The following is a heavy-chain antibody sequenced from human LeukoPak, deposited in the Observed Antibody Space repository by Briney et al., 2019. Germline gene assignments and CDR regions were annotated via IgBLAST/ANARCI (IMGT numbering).Heavy chain of an antibody. CDR1: GGSISSSSYY. CDR2: IYYSGST. J-gene: IGHJ4*02. CDR3: ARSSSSSQDY. Sequence: SETLSLTCTVSGGSISSSSYYWGWIRQPPGKGLEWIGSIYYSGSTYYNPSLKSRVTISVDTSKNQFSLKLSSVTAADTAVYYCARSSSSSQDYWGQGTLVTVSS. V-gene: IGHV4-39*07. D-gene: IGHD6-6*01.